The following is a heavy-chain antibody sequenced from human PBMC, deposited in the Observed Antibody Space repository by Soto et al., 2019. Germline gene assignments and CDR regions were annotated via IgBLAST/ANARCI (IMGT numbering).Heavy chain of an antibody. D-gene: IGHD3-10*01. J-gene: IGHJ6*02. V-gene: IGHV3-53*01. Sequence: VHLVESGGGLIQPGGSLRLSCAASGLTVGDNYMSWVRQAPGMGLEWVSAIYYNGTTYYADSVKGRFTISRDTSKNTLSLQMDSLRVEDMAVYYCVRPLSSGRNYGKDVWGQGTTVTVSS. CDR2: IYYNGTT. CDR3: VRPLSSGRNYGKDV. CDR1: GLTVGDNY.